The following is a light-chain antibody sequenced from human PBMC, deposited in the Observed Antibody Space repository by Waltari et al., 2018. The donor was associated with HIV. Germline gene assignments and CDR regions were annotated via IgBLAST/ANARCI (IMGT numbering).Light chain of an antibody. V-gene: IGLV3-19*01. CDR2: GKE. Sequence: SSELTQDPAVSVALGQTVRITCQGDSLRRYSANWYQQKPGQAPVVVMYGKENRPSGIPARFSGSSSGNTGSLTITGAQAEDEAVYYCESRHNNDKHHVFGTGTTDTV. J-gene: IGLJ1*01. CDR3: ESRHNNDKHHV. CDR1: SLRRYS.